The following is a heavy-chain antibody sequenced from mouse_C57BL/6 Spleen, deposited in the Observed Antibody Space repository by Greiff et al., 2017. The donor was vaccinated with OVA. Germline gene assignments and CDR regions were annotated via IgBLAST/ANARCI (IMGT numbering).Heavy chain of an antibody. D-gene: IGHD3-2*02. J-gene: IGHJ4*01. CDR2: INPSSGYT. CDR3: ARLDSGPSAMDY. CDR1: GYTFTSYW. Sequence: QVHVKQSGAELAKPGASVKLSCKASGYTFTSYWMHWVKQRPGQGLEWIGYINPSSGYTKYNQKFKDKATLTADKSSSTAYMQLSSLTYEDSAVYYCARLDSGPSAMDYWGQGTSVTVSS. V-gene: IGHV1-7*01.